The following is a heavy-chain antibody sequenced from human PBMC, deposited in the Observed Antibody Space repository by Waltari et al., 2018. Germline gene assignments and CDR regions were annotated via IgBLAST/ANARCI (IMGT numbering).Heavy chain of an antibody. J-gene: IGHJ4*02. V-gene: IGHV3-23*01. CDR2: IGGSGGSS. CDR1: GFTFSSYA. D-gene: IGHD6-19*01. CDR3: AKTRSVSGWYDDY. Sequence: EVQLLESGGGLVQPGGSLRLSCAASGFTFSSYAMSWVRQAPGKGLGWVSAIGGSGGSSYYADSVKGRFTISRDNSKNTLYLQMNSLRAEDTAVYYCAKTRSVSGWYDDYWGQGTLVTVSS.